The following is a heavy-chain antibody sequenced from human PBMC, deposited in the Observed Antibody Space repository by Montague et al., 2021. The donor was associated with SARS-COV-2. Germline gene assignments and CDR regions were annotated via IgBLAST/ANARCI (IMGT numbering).Heavy chain of an antibody. V-gene: IGHV4-34*01. CDR1: GGSLSGFY. CDR2: ITHCGST. CDR3: ARSHDYRGNDYFDS. Sequence: SETLSLTCAVYGGSLSGFYWTWIRLAPGKGLEWVWVITHCGSTSYYPALKSRLTISLYTSKNQISLKLDSVTAADTATYYCARSHDYRGNDYFDSWGQGALVIVSS. D-gene: IGHD4-23*01. J-gene: IGHJ4*02.